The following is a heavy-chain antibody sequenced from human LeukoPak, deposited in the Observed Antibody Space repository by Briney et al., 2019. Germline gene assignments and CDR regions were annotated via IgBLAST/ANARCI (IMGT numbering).Heavy chain of an antibody. CDR2: IPYDGSNK. Sequence: GGSLRLSCAASGFTFSSYGMHWVRQAPGKGLEWVAFIPYDGSNKYYVDSVKGRFTISRDNSKNTLYLQMDSLRAEDTAVYYCASPLEVYGDYPRPDYWGQGTLVTVSS. J-gene: IGHJ4*02. V-gene: IGHV3-30*02. CDR1: GFTFSSYG. CDR3: ASPLEVYGDYPRPDY. D-gene: IGHD4-17*01.